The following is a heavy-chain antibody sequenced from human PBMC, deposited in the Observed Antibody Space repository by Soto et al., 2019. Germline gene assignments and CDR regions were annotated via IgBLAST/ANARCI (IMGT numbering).Heavy chain of an antibody. CDR3: AKDRCGYDCAQPEEWFDP. Sequence: EVQLLESGGGLVQPGGSLRLSCAASGFTFSSYAMSWVRQAPGKGLEWVSAISGSGGSTYYADSVKGRFTISRDNSKNTLYLQMNSLRAEDTAVYYCAKDRCGYDCAQPEEWFDPWGQGTLVTVSS. CDR2: ISGSGGST. D-gene: IGHD5-12*01. J-gene: IGHJ5*02. CDR1: GFTFSSYA. V-gene: IGHV3-23*01.